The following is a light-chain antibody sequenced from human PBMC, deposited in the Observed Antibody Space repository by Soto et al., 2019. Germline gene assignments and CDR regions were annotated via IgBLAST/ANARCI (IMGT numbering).Light chain of an antibody. V-gene: IGLV2-14*01. Sequence: QSVLTQPASVSGSPGQSITISCTGTSSDVGSYTYVSWYQQHPGKAPKLMIYEVTYRPSGVSTRFSGSKSGNTASLTISGLQAEDEADYYCSSYTRSSTVVFGGGTKLTVI. J-gene: IGLJ2*01. CDR1: SSDVGSYTY. CDR2: EVT. CDR3: SSYTRSSTVV.